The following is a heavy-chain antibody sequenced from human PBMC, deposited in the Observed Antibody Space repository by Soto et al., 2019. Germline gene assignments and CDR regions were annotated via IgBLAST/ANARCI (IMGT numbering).Heavy chain of an antibody. CDR3: ARDYSSSYNYDRTKYGYFAF. Sequence: SVEVSCEASGGASENCFSSWLQQSTGQGLEWMGGIIPMFGTPIYAQKFQGRVSITADASTSTAYLELSSLRSEDSAVYYCARDYSSSYNYDRTKYGYFAFWGLGTLVSVSS. J-gene: IGHJ4*02. CDR1: GGASENCF. D-gene: IGHD3-22*01. CDR2: IIPMFGTP. V-gene: IGHV1-69*13.